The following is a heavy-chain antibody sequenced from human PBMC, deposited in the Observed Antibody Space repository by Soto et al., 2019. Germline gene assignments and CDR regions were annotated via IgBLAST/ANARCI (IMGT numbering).Heavy chain of an antibody. CDR3: ASFSRSYYYDSSGSPPAH. D-gene: IGHD3-22*01. CDR1: GFTFSSYS. J-gene: IGHJ4*02. V-gene: IGHV3-48*02. CDR2: ISSSSSTI. Sequence: GGSLRLSCAASGFTFSSYSMNRVRQAPGKGLEWVSYISSSSSTIYYADSVKGRFTISRDNAKNSLYQQMNSMKDEDTVFYYCASFSRSYYYDSSGSPPAHWGQGTLVTVSS.